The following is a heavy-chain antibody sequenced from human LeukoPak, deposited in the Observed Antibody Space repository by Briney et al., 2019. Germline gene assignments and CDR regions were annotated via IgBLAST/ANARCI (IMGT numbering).Heavy chain of an antibody. V-gene: IGHV3-30*18. CDR1: GFTFSSYG. CDR3: AKFLVAAESEFDY. D-gene: IGHD2-15*01. CDR2: ISYDGSNK. J-gene: IGHJ4*02. Sequence: GRSLRLSCAASGFTFSSYGMHWVRQDPGKGLEWVAVISYDGSNKYYADSVKGRFTISRDNSKNTLYLQMNSLRAEDTAVYYCAKFLVAAESEFDYWGQGTLVTVSS.